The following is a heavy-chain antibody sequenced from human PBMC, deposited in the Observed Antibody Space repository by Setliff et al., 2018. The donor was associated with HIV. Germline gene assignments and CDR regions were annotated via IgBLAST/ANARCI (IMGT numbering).Heavy chain of an antibody. CDR3: AKVFAFGVDGFDI. J-gene: IGHJ3*02. V-gene: IGHV3-23*01. CDR2: IGAAGYPT. CDR1: GFTFSNYA. Sequence: QPGGSLRLSCAASGFTFSNYAMGWVRQGPGKGLEWVSTIGAAGYPTHYAESVKGRFTISKDNSQNALYLQMNSLTDEDTAVYYCAKVFAFGVDGFDIWGQGTMVTVSS. D-gene: IGHD3-10*01.